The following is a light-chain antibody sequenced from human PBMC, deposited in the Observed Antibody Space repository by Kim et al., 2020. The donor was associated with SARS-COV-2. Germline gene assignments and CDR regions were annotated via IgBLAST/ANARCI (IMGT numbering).Light chain of an antibody. J-gene: IGKJ2*01. Sequence: ASVGDTVTITCRASQDINDYLNWYQHKPQKAPKLLIYDASNLETGVPSRFSGSGSGTHFTLTISSLQPEDIGTYYCQQYESLPTFGQGTKVDIK. CDR1: QDINDY. V-gene: IGKV1-33*01. CDR2: DAS. CDR3: QQYESLPT.